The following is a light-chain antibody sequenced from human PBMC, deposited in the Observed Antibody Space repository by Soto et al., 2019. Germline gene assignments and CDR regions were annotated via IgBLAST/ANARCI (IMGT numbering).Light chain of an antibody. Sequence: VLTQPASVSGSPGQSITISCTGTSSDVGGYNYVSWYQQHPGKAPKLMIYEVTNRPSGVSNRFSGSKSGNTASLTISGLQTDDEADYYCSSYTSSSTYVFGTGTKVTVL. V-gene: IGLV2-14*01. J-gene: IGLJ1*01. CDR3: SSYTSSSTYV. CDR1: SSDVGGYNY. CDR2: EVT.